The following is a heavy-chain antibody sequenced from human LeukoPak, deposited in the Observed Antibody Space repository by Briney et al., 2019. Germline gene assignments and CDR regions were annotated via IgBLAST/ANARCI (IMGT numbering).Heavy chain of an antibody. V-gene: IGHV3-7*03. Sequence: GGSLRLSCTASGFSFSNYWMSWVRQAPGKGLEWVASIKQDESEKYYVDSVKGRFTTSRNNAKSSLYLQMNALRGEDTAVYYCARLVGDVTTWDCWGQGTLVTVSS. D-gene: IGHD1-26*01. CDR1: GFSFSNYW. CDR2: IKQDESEK. CDR3: ARLVGDVTTWDC. J-gene: IGHJ4*02.